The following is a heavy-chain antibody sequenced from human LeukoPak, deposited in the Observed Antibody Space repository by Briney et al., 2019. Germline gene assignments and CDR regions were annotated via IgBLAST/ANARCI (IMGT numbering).Heavy chain of an antibody. J-gene: IGHJ4*02. Sequence: PGGSLRLSCAASGFTFSSYAMHWVRQAPGKGLEWVAVISYDGSNKYYADSVRGRFTISRDNSKNTLYLQMNSLRAEDTAVYYCASGGYCSSTSCYRDFDYWGQGTLVTVSS. CDR3: ASGGYCSSTSCYRDFDY. CDR1: GFTFSSYA. V-gene: IGHV3-30-3*01. CDR2: ISYDGSNK. D-gene: IGHD2-2*01.